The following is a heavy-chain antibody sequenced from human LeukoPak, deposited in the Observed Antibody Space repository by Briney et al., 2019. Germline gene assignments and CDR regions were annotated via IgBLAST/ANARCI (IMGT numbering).Heavy chain of an antibody. CDR1: GYTFTNYG. CDR2: ISAYNGYT. J-gene: IGHJ1*01. CDR3: ARDKAVTTEVTQHFQH. D-gene: IGHD4-23*01. V-gene: IGHV1-18*01. Sequence: GASVKVSCKASGYTFTNYGFSWVRQAPGQGLEWVGWISAYNGYTDYAQKFQFRVTMTTDTSTSTAYMELRSLRSDDTAVYYCARDKAVTTEVTQHFQHWGQGPLVTVSS.